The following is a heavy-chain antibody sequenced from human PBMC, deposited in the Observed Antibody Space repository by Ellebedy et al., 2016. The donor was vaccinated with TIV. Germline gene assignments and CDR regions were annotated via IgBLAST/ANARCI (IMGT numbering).Heavy chain of an antibody. CDR2: INPSGGST. D-gene: IGHD6-13*01. CDR3: TCLQLGIADYFDY. CDR1: GYTFTKYY. V-gene: IGHV1-46*01. Sequence: ASVKVSCKASGYTFTKYYMHWVRQAPGQGLEWMGMINPSGGSTSYAQKFQGRVTKTRDTSTSTVYMELSSLRSEDTAVYYCTCLQLGIADYFDYWGQGALVTVSS. J-gene: IGHJ4*02.